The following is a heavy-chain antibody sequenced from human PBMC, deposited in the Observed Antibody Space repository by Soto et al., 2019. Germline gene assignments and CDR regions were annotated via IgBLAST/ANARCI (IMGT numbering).Heavy chain of an antibody. CDR3: ARERSSHDAFDI. CDR2: IIPIFGTA. D-gene: IGHD1-26*01. CDR1: GGTFSSYA. J-gene: IGHJ3*02. Sequence: SVKVSCKASGGTFSSYAISWVRQAPGQGLEWMGGIIPIFGTANYAQKFQGRVTITADKSTSTAYMELSSLRSEDTAVYYCARERSSHDAFDIWGQGTMVTVSS. V-gene: IGHV1-69*06.